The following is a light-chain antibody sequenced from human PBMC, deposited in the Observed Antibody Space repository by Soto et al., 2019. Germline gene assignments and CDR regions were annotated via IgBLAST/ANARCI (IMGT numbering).Light chain of an antibody. Sequence: DMHMSQSQSPLSAPLGDRATITFRASQSISSYLNWYQQKPGKAPKLLIYAASSLQSGVPSRFSGSGSGTDFTLTISSLQPEDFATYYCQQSYSTLWTFGQGTKVDIK. J-gene: IGKJ1*01. CDR1: QSISSY. V-gene: IGKV1-39*01. CDR2: AAS. CDR3: QQSYSTLWT.